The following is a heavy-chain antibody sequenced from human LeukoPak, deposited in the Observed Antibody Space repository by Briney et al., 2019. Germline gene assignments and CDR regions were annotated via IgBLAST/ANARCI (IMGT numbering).Heavy chain of an antibody. Sequence: GGSLRLSCAASGFTFDDYAMPWVRQAPGKGLEWVSGISRNSGSIGYADSVKGRFTISRDNAENSLYLQLNSLRPDDTALYYCAKGITKTAGTAFAHWGQGTLVTVSS. V-gene: IGHV3-9*01. D-gene: IGHD1-1*01. J-gene: IGHJ4*02. CDR3: AKGITKTAGTAFAH. CDR2: ISRNSGSI. CDR1: GFTFDDYA.